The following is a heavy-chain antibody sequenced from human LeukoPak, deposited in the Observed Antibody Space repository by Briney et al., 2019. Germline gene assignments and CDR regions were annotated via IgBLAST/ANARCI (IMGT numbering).Heavy chain of an antibody. D-gene: IGHD3-3*01. J-gene: IGHJ5*02. Sequence: GGSLRLSCAASGFTFSSYAMHWVRQAPGKGLEWVAVISYDGSNKYYADSVKGRFTSSRDNSKNTLYLQMNSLRAEDTAVYYCARNRLNYDFWSGSPSWFDPWGQGTLVTVSS. V-gene: IGHV3-30*04. CDR2: ISYDGSNK. CDR3: ARNRLNYDFWSGSPSWFDP. CDR1: GFTFSSYA.